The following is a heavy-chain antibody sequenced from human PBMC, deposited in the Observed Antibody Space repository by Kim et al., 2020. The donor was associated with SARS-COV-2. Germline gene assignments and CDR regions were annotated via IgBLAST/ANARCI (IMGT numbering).Heavy chain of an antibody. J-gene: IGHJ4*02. CDR1: GGSFIGYY. V-gene: IGHV4-34*01. CDR2: INHSRNT. CDR3: ARGHFWSCHYLTY. D-gene: IGHD3-3*02. Sequence: SETLSLTCAVSGGSFIGYYWSWIRQPPGKGLEWVGEINHSRNTKHNPSLKSRVSMSVDTSKKQFSLKLTSVTAADTAVYYCARGHFWSCHYLTYWGQGTLVTVSS.